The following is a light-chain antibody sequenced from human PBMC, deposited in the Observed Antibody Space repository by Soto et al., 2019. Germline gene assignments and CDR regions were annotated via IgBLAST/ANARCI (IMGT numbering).Light chain of an antibody. V-gene: IGKV3-20*01. CDR2: GAS. J-gene: IGKJ1*01. CDR1: QSVSSSY. Sequence: EILLTQSPRTLSLSHGERATLSCMASQSVSSSYLAWYQQKPGQAPRLLIYGASSRATGIPDRFSGSGSGTDFTLTISRLEPEDFAVYYCQQYGSSPQTFGQGTKVAIK. CDR3: QQYGSSPQT.